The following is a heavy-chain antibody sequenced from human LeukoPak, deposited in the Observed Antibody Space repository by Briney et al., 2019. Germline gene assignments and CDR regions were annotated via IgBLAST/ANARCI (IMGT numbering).Heavy chain of an antibody. CDR3: ARVPAARLRRYNWFDP. Sequence: GASVKVSFKASGYTFTSYDINWERQATGEGLEWMGWMNPNSGNTGYAQKFQGRVTMTRNTSISTAYMELGSLRSEDTAVYYCARVPAARLRRYNWFDPWGQGTLVTVSS. V-gene: IGHV1-8*01. J-gene: IGHJ5*02. CDR1: GYTFTSYD. D-gene: IGHD2-2*01. CDR2: MNPNSGNT.